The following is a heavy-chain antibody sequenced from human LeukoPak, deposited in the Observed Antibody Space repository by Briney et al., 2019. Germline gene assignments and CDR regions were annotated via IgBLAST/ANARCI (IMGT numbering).Heavy chain of an antibody. CDR3: ARVVDSSGYLTFDY. CDR1: GGSISSGDYY. Sequence: SETLSLTCTVSGGSISSGDYYWSWIRQPPGKGLEWIGYIYYSGSTNYNPSLKSRVTISVDTSKNQFSLKLSSVTAADTAVYYCARVVDSSGYLTFDYWGQGTLVTVSS. D-gene: IGHD3-22*01. CDR2: IYYSGST. V-gene: IGHV4-61*08. J-gene: IGHJ4*02.